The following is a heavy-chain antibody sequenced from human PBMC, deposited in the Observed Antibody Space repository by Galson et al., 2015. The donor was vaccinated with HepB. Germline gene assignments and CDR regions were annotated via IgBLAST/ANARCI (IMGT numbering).Heavy chain of an antibody. D-gene: IGHD3-10*01. J-gene: IGHJ6*02. CDR1: GGTFSSYA. V-gene: IGHV1-69*13. CDR3: ASRLKRWVRGEYYYYGMDV. CDR2: IIPIFGIA. Sequence: SVKVSCKASGGTFSSYAISWVRQAPGQGLEWMGGIIPIFGIANYAQKFQGRVTITADESTSTAYMGLSSLRSEDTAVYYCASRLKRWVRGEYYYYGMDVWGQGTTVTVSS.